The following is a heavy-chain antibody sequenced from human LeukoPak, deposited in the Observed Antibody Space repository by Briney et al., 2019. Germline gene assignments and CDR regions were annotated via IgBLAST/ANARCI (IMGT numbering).Heavy chain of an antibody. D-gene: IGHD6-13*01. Sequence: PSETLSLTCAVSGGSISSSNWWSWVRQPPGKGLEWIGEIYHSGSTNYNPSLKSRVTISVDKSKNQFSLKLSSVTAADTAVYYCARRGAAGTTGSGWFDPWGQGTLVTVSS. CDR3: ARRGAAGTTGSGWFDP. CDR1: GGSISSSNW. J-gene: IGHJ5*02. V-gene: IGHV4-4*02. CDR2: IYHSGST.